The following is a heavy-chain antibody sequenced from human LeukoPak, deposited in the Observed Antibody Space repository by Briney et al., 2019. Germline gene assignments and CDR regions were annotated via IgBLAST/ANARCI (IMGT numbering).Heavy chain of an antibody. CDR1: GFIFSNYA. J-gene: IGHJ4*02. Sequence: GGSLRLSCAASGFIFSNYAMSWVRQAPGKGLEWVSGISGSGGSTVYADSMQGHFTISRDNSKNIMYLQMNSLRAEDTAVYYCAEDQGSGSGSYSWGYFDYWGQGALVAVSS. CDR3: AEDQGSGSGSYSWGYFDY. V-gene: IGHV3-23*01. CDR2: ISGSGGST. D-gene: IGHD3-10*01.